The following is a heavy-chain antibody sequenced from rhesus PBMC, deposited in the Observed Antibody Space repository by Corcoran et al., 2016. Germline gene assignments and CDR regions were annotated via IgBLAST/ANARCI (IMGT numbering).Heavy chain of an antibody. CDR3: ARGTRAAGLPLSFDY. J-gene: IGHJ4*01. D-gene: IGHD6-13*01. V-gene: IGHV4-160*01. CDR2: IYCSSGST. Sequence: QVQLQESGPGLVKPSETLSLTCAVSGGSISSNYWSWIRQPPGKGLVWIGYIYCSSGSTYYNPSLKSRVTSSTETSKNQCSLKLSSVTAADTAVYYCARGTRAAGLPLSFDYWGQGVLVTVSS. CDR1: GGSISSNY.